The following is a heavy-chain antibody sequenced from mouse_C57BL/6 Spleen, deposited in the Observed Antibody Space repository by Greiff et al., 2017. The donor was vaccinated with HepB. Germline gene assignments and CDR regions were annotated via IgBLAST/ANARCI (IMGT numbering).Heavy chain of an antibody. Sequence: EVKLVESGPGLVKPSQSLSLTCSVTGYSITSGYYWNWIRQFPGNKLEWMGYISYDGSNNYNPSLKNRISITRDTSKNQFFLKLNSVTTEDTATYYCARDSPIRKVWYFDVWGTGTTVTVSS. J-gene: IGHJ1*03. CDR3: ARDSPIRKVWYFDV. V-gene: IGHV3-6*01. CDR1: GYSITSGYY. CDR2: ISYDGSN.